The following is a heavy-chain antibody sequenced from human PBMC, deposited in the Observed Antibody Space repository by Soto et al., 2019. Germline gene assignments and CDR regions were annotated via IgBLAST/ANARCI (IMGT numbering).Heavy chain of an antibody. CDR3: AREGYCTSGSCALYDHDYFGIDV. CDR1: GGTFSSYA. CDR2: IIPIFGTA. J-gene: IGHJ6*02. Sequence: SVKVSCKASGGTFSSYAISWVRQAPGQGLEWMGGIIPIFGTANYAQKFQGRVTMTTDTFMNTAYMELRSMTPDDTAVYYCAREGYCTSGSCALYDHDYFGIDVWGQGTTVTVSS. V-gene: IGHV1-69*05. D-gene: IGHD2-15*01.